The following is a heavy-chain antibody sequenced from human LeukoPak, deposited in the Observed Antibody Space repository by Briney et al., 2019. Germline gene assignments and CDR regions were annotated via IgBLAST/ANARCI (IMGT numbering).Heavy chain of an antibody. CDR3: TRVQTPYYGGDEIGY. D-gene: IGHD3-10*01. V-gene: IGHV3-21*01. J-gene: IGHJ4*02. CDR1: GFTVSSNY. CDR2: ITSSSEYI. Sequence: GGSLRLSCAASGFTVSSNYMSWVRQAPGKGLEWVAFITSSSEYIYYADSVKGRFTISRDNAKNSLYLQMNSLRAEDTGVYYCTRVQTPYYGGDEIGYWGQGTLVTVSS.